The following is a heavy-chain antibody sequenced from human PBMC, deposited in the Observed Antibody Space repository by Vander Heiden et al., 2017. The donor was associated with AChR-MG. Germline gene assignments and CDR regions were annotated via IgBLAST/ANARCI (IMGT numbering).Heavy chain of an antibody. CDR3: ARDGPSTMVRGLSKHGMDV. CDR1: GFTFSSYG. J-gene: IGHJ6*02. D-gene: IGHD3-10*01. Sequence: QVQLVESGGGVVQPGRSLRLSCAASGFTFSSYGMHWVRQAPGKGLEWVAVIWYDGSNKYYADSVKGRFTISRDNSKNTLYLQMNSLRAEDTAVYYCARDGPSTMVRGLSKHGMDVWGQGTTVTVSS. CDR2: IWYDGSNK. V-gene: IGHV3-33*01.